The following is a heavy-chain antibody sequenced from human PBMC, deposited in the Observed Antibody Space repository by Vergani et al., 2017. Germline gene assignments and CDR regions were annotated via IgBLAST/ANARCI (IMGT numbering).Heavy chain of an antibody. V-gene: IGHV4-4*07. CDR1: GASISSYF. CDR3: AREAARPGVVWFDP. CDR2: IYTSGST. Sequence: VQLQESGPGLLKPSETLSLTCSVSGASISSYFWSWIRQPAGKGLEWLGRIYTSGSTNYNPSLKSRVTISVDMSKNQFSLKLSSVTAADTAVYYCAREAARPGVVWFDPWGQGTLVTVSS. D-gene: IGHD3-3*01. J-gene: IGHJ5*02.